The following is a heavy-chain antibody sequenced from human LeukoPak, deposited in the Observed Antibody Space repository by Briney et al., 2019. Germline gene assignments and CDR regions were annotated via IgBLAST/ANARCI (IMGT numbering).Heavy chain of an antibody. CDR1: GGSISSYY. Sequence: PSETLSLTCTVSGGSISSYYWSGIRQPPGRGLEWIGYIYTSGSTNYNPSLKSGVAISVDTSKNQFSLKLSSVSAADTAVYYCARGGEGATPSYHYMDVWGKGTTVTVSS. D-gene: IGHD1-26*01. J-gene: IGHJ6*03. CDR3: ARGGEGATPSYHYMDV. V-gene: IGHV4-4*09. CDR2: IYTSGST.